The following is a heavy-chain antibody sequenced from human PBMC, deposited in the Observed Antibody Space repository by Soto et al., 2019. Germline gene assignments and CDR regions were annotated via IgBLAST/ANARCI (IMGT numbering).Heavy chain of an antibody. D-gene: IGHD2-8*01. V-gene: IGHV4-39*01. J-gene: IGHJ4*02. CDR3: VRQPRIMVPRQHDYYFDS. CDR2: IFYSGST. Sequence: SGTLSLAFHLSGAAIRSRNYYWGWIRQPPGKGLEWFGSIFYSGSTYYNPSLKSRVTISIVTSQNQFSLRLTSLTAADTAVYYCVRQPRIMVPRQHDYYFDSWGQGTLVTVSS. CDR1: GAAIRSRNYY.